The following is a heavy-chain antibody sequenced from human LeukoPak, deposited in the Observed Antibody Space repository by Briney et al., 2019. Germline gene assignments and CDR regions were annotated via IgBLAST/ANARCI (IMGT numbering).Heavy chain of an antibody. CDR3: ARSLTYYDFWSGHGT. D-gene: IGHD3-3*01. J-gene: IGHJ5*02. Sequence: PSETLSLTCTVSGGSISSYYWSWIRQPPGKGLEWIGYIYYSGSTNYNPSLKSRVTISVDTSKNQFSLKLSSVTAADTAVYYCARSLTYYDFWSGHGTWGQGTLVTVSS. V-gene: IGHV4-59*01. CDR1: GGSISSYY. CDR2: IYYSGST.